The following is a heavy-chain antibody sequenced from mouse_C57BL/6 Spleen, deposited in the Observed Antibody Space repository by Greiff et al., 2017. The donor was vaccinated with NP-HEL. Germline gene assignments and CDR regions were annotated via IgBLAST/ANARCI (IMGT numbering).Heavy chain of an antibody. CDR3: ARKEGGY. CDR2: ISSGSSTI. Sequence: EVKLMEAGGGLVKPGGSLKLSCAASGFTFSDYGMHWVRQAPEKGLEWVAYISSGSSTIYYADTVKGRFTIARDNAKNTLFLQMTSLRSEDTAMYYCARKEGGYWGQGTTLTVSS. J-gene: IGHJ2*01. D-gene: IGHD3-3*01. CDR1: GFTFSDYG. V-gene: IGHV5-17*01.